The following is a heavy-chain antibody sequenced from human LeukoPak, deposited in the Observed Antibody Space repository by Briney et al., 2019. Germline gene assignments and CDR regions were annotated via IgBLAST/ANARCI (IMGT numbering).Heavy chain of an antibody. J-gene: IGHJ4*02. D-gene: IGHD3-3*01. CDR1: GGSISNYY. Sequence: SETLSLTCTVSGGSISNYYWSWIRQPPGKGLEWIGYIYYSGSTNYNPSLKSRVTISVDTSKNQFSLKLSSVTAADTAVYYCARENPSFGVVSPLDYWGQGTLVTVSS. V-gene: IGHV4-59*12. CDR2: IYYSGST. CDR3: ARENPSFGVVSPLDY.